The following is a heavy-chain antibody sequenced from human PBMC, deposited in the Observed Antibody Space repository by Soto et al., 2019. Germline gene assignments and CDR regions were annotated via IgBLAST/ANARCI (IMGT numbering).Heavy chain of an antibody. D-gene: IGHD1-26*01. V-gene: IGHV4-39*01. CDR2: ISYSGST. Sequence: QLHLRESGPGLVKPSETLSLTCTVSGGSITSSSYYWGWIRQPPGKGLEGIGSISYSGSTYYNPTLRGRVTISLATSKNHFSPRLSSVTAADTAVYYCATQEVGGTYVYTFDPWGQGTLVTVSS. J-gene: IGHJ5*02. CDR1: GGSITSSSYY. CDR3: ATQEVGGTYVYTFDP.